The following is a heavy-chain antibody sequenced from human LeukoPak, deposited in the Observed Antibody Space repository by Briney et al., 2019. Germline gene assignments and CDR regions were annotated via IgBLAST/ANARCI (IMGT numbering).Heavy chain of an antibody. CDR1: GYTFTSYG. V-gene: IGHV1-18*01. CDR2: ISAYTGHT. J-gene: IGHJ3*01. Sequence: ASVKVSCTASGYTFTSYGISWVRQAPGQGLEWMGWISAYTGHTNYAQKFQGRVTMTANTSTNTASMELRSLRSDDTAVYYCARPANLYYASDAFDLWGQGTMVTVSS. CDR3: ARPANLYYASDAFDL. D-gene: IGHD2-8*01.